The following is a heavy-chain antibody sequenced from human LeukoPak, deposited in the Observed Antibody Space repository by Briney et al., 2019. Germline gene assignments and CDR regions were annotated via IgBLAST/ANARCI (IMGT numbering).Heavy chain of an antibody. CDR1: GLTFSYHW. D-gene: IGHD3-9*01. V-gene: IGHV3-7*01. CDR2: VKNDGAVK. Sequence: PGGSLTLSCAASGLTFSYHWMTWVRQAPGKGLEWVANVKNDGAVKNYVDSVKGRFTISRDNAKNTLYLQMKSLRAEDTAVYYCVRDWDHFDFDSWGQGTLVTVSS. J-gene: IGHJ5*01. CDR3: VRDWDHFDFDS.